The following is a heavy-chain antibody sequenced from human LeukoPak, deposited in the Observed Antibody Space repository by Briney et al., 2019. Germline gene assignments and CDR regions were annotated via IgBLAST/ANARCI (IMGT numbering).Heavy chain of an antibody. CDR2: MNPNSGNT. J-gene: IGHJ4*02. CDR3: ARGKSIFGVVTLDDY. CDR1: GYTFTRYD. V-gene: IGHV1-8*03. D-gene: IGHD3-3*01. Sequence: GASVKVSCKASGYTFTRYDINWVRQATGQGLEWMGWMNPNSGNTGYAQKFQGRVTITKNTSMSTAYMELSSLRSEDTAVYYCARGKSIFGVVTLDDYWGQGTLVTVSS.